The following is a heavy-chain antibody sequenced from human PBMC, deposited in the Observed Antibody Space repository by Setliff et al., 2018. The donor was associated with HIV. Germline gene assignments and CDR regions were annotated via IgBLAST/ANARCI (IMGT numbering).Heavy chain of an antibody. D-gene: IGHD3-22*01. Sequence: ASVKVSCKVSGYTLSELSVHWVRQAPGKGLEWMGGFDPEDGERIYAQKFQDRVTMTEDTSSDTAYMEMSGLTSEGTAVYFCSTGWGLYDNRHTAAGYLQHWGQGTLVTVSS. V-gene: IGHV1-24*01. CDR2: FDPEDGER. CDR1: GYTLSELS. CDR3: STGWGLYDNRHTAAGYLQH. J-gene: IGHJ1*01.